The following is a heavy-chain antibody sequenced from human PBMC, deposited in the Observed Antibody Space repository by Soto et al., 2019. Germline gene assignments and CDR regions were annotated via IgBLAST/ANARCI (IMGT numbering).Heavy chain of an antibody. CDR3: ACRTIDMDSFDY. Sequence: SETLSLTCTVSGGSISSGGYYWSWIRQHPGTGLEWIGYISYSGNTCFHPSLRNRVTISLDTSKNEFSLKLNSVTAADTAVYYCACRTIDMDSFDYWGQGTLVTVSS. CDR2: ISYSGNT. CDR1: GGSISSGGYY. J-gene: IGHJ4*02. V-gene: IGHV4-31*03. D-gene: IGHD2-8*01.